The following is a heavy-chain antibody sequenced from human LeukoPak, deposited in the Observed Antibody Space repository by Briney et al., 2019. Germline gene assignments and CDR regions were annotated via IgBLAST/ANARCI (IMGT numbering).Heavy chain of an antibody. Sequence: GGCLRLSCAASGFTFSSYEMNWVRQAPGKGLEWVSYISSSGSTIYYADSVKGRFTISRDNAKNSLYLQMNSLRAEDTAVYYCASRGAGYTSGWYVYWGQGTLVTVSS. CDR3: ASRGAGYTSGWYVY. CDR1: GFTFSSYE. CDR2: ISSSGSTI. D-gene: IGHD6-19*01. V-gene: IGHV3-48*03. J-gene: IGHJ4*02.